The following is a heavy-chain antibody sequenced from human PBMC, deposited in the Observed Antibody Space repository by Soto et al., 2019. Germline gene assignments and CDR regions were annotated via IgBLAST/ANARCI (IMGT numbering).Heavy chain of an antibody. Sequence: VDLCSRESGGGIGGCAISWLRHSPRHGREWLGGIIPIFGTANYAQKFQGRVTMTAVDSTSTAYMEPSSLRSEDPAVYYCARDIVRITAIVPGRYYGMDVWGQPTTLTGSS. CDR2: IIPIFGTA. D-gene: IGHD5-18*01. J-gene: IGHJ6*02. CDR3: ARDIVRITAIVPGRYYGMDV. V-gene: IGHV1-69*01. CDR1: GGGIGGCA.